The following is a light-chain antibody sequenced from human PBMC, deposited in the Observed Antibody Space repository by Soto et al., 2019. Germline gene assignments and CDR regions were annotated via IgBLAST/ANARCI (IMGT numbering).Light chain of an antibody. CDR3: SSYTSSSPNWV. CDR2: EVS. Sequence: QSVLTQPASVSGSPGQSITISCTGTSSDVGGYNYVSWYQQHPGKAPKLMIYEVSNRPSGVSNRFSGSKSGNTASLTISGLQAEDEADYYCSSYTSSSPNWVFGGGTKLTVL. CDR1: SSDVGGYNY. V-gene: IGLV2-14*01. J-gene: IGLJ3*02.